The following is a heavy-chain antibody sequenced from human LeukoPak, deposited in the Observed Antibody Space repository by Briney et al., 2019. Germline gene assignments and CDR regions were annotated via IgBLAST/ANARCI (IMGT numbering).Heavy chain of an antibody. V-gene: IGHV4-34*01. Sequence: SETLSLTCAVYGGSFSGYYWSWIRQPPGKGLEWIGEINHSGSTNYNPSLKSRVTISVDTSKNQFSLKLSSVTPEDTAVYYCARDLVAAMEFDPWGQGTLVTVSS. J-gene: IGHJ5*02. CDR2: INHSGST. D-gene: IGHD2-15*01. CDR1: GGSFSGYY. CDR3: ARDLVAAMEFDP.